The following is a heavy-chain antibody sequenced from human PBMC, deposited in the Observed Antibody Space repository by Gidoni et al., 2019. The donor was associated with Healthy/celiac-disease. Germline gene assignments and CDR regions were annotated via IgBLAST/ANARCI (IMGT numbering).Heavy chain of an antibody. J-gene: IGHJ4*02. V-gene: IGHV4-34*01. CDR1: GGSFSGYY. CDR3: ARGRVVTDGTFDY. Sequence: QVQLQQWGAGLLKPSETLSLTCAVYGGSFSGYYWSWIRQPQGKGLEWIGEINHSGITNYNPSLKSRVTISVDTSKNQFSLKLSSVTAADTAVYYCARGRVVTDGTFDYWGQGTLVTVSS. D-gene: IGHD3-3*01. CDR2: INHSGIT.